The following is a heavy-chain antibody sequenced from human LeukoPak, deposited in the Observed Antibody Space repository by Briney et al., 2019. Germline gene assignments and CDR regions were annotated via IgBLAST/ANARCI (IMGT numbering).Heavy chain of an antibody. CDR1: GFTFSSYA. CDR2: ISGGGDST. Sequence: PGGSLRLSCAASGFTFSSYAMSWVRQAPGKGLEWVSAISGGGDSTFYADSVKGRFTISRDNSKSTLYLQMSSLRAEDTAIYYCAKEEYSTRYYYYGMDVWGQGTTVTVSS. J-gene: IGHJ6*02. V-gene: IGHV3-23*01. CDR3: AKEEYSTRYYYYGMDV. D-gene: IGHD2-2*01.